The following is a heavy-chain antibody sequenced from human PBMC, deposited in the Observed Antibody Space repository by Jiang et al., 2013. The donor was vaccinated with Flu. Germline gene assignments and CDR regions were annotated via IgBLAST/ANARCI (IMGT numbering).Heavy chain of an antibody. J-gene: IGHJ4*02. V-gene: IGHV4-31*03. D-gene: IGHD6-19*01. CDR2: IFYSGST. Sequence: GPGLVKPLQTLSLTCTVSGVSIANNGFYWTWVRQHPGKGLEWIGNIFYSGSTSYNPSVERRLTMSLNTSKNQFSLRLTSVTAADTAVYYCARESWYSSGPGENHFDSWGQGTLVTVSS. CDR1: GVSIANNGFY. CDR3: ARESWYSSGPGENHFDS.